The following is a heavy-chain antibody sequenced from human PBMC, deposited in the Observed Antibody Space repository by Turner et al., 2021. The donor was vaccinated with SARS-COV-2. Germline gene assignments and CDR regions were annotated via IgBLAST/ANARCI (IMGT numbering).Heavy chain of an antibody. Sequence: EVQLVESGGGLVQPGRSLRLYCAASGFTFDDYAMHWVRQSPGKGLEWGSGISWNSGTIGYADSVKGRFTISRDNAKNSLYLQMNRLRAEDTALYYCAKEFARPDYYYYGMDVWGQGTTVTVSS. D-gene: IGHD6-6*01. CDR1: GFTFDDYA. CDR2: ISWNSGTI. V-gene: IGHV3-9*01. CDR3: AKEFARPDYYYYGMDV. J-gene: IGHJ6*02.